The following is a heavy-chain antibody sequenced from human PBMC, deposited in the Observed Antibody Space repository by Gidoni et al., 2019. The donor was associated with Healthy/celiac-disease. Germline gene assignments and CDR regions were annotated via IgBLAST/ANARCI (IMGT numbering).Heavy chain of an antibody. V-gene: IGHV1-8*01. CDR1: GYTFTSYD. Sequence: QVQLVQSGAEVKKPGASVKVSCKASGYTFTSYDINWVRQATGQGLEWMGWMNPNSGNTGYAQKVQGRVTMTRNTSISTAYMELSSLRSEDTAVYYCARGIVVVPAASEFLDNWFDPWGQGTLVTVSS. CDR2: MNPNSGNT. CDR3: ARGIVVVPAASEFLDNWFDP. J-gene: IGHJ5*02. D-gene: IGHD2-2*01.